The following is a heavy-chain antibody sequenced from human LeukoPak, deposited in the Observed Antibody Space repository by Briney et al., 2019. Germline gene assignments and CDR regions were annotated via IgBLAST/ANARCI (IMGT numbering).Heavy chain of an antibody. V-gene: IGHV1-69*06. Sequence: SVKVSCKASGGTFSSYTISWVRQAPGQGLEWMGGIIPLFGTPDYAQKFQDRLTITADKSTSTAYMELSSLRSEDTAVYYCASATLRCSGGSCYEMDVWGKGTTVTVSS. CDR1: GGTFSSYT. CDR3: ASATLRCSGGSCYEMDV. D-gene: IGHD2-15*01. J-gene: IGHJ6*04. CDR2: IIPLFGTP.